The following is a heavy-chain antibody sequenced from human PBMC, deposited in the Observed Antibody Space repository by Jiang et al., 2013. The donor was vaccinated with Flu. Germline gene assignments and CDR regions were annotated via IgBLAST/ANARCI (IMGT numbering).Heavy chain of an antibody. CDR3: AREAVGATQWFDP. V-gene: IGHV1-69*04. CDR2: IIPILGIA. Sequence: SGAEVKKPGSSVKVSCKASGGTFSSYTISWVRQAPGQGLEWMGRIIPILGIANYAQKFQGRVTITADKSTSTAYMELSSLRSEDTAVYYCAREAVGATQWFDPWGQGTLVTVSS. CDR1: GGTFSSYT. J-gene: IGHJ5*02. D-gene: IGHD1-26*01.